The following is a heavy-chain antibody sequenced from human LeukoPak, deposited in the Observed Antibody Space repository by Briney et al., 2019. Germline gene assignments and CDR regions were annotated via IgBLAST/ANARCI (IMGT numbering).Heavy chain of an antibody. CDR2: IYHSGST. D-gene: IGHD1-26*01. CDR3: ARVPYSAVGATVYYFDY. V-gene: IGHV4-38-2*02. J-gene: IGHJ4*02. Sequence: SETLSLTCTVSGYSISSGYYWGWIRQPPGKGLGWIGSIYHSGSTYYNPSLKSRVTISVDTSKNQFSLKLSSVTAADTAVYYCARVPYSAVGATVYYFDYWGQGTLVTVSS. CDR1: GYSISSGYY.